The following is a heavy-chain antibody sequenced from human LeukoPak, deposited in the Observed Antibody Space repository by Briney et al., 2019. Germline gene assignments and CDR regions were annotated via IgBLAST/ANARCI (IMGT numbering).Heavy chain of an antibody. V-gene: IGHV4-59*01. Sequence: SETLSLTSTVSGGSISSYYWSWIRQPPGKGLEWIGYIYYSGSTNYHPSLKSRVTISVDTSKNQFSLKLSSVTAADTAVYYCARGRYSYGLDYWGQGTLVTVSS. D-gene: IGHD5-18*01. CDR3: ARGRYSYGLDY. J-gene: IGHJ4*02. CDR2: IYYSGST. CDR1: GGSISSYY.